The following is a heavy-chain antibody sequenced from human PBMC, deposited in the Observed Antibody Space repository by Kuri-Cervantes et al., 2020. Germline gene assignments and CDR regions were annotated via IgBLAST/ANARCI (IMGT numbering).Heavy chain of an antibody. CDR1: GFTVSSNY. J-gene: IGHJ4*02. CDR3: ARETGSSWYAWGY. D-gene: IGHD6-13*01. Sequence: GGSLRLSCAASGFTVSSNYMSWVRQAPGKGLEWASVIYSGGSTYYADSVKGRFTISRDNSKNSLYLQMNSLRAEDTALYYCARETGSSWYAWGYWGQGTLVTVSS. CDR2: IYSGGST. V-gene: IGHV3-53*01.